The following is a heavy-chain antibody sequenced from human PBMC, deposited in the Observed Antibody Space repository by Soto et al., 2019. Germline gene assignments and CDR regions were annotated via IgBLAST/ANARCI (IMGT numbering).Heavy chain of an antibody. CDR1: GGTFSSYA. CDR2: IIPIFGTA. Sequence: ASAKVSCKASGGTFSSYAISWVRQAPGQGLEWMGGIIPIFGTANYAQKFQGRVTITADESTTTAYMELSSLRSEDTAVYYCARDPASRYCTNGVCYTDYYGMDVWGQGTTVTVSS. D-gene: IGHD2-8*01. V-gene: IGHV1-69*13. CDR3: ARDPASRYCTNGVCYTDYYGMDV. J-gene: IGHJ6*02.